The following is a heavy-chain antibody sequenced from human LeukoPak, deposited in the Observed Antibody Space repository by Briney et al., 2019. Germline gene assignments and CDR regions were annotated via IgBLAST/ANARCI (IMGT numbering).Heavy chain of an antibody. V-gene: IGHV1-18*01. CDR1: GYTFTSYG. CDR3: ARDYTTYYYGSGSSVWFDP. D-gene: IGHD3-10*01. J-gene: IGHJ5*02. CDR2: ISAYNGNT. Sequence: GASVKVSCKASGYTFTSYGISWVRQAPGQGLEWMGRISAYNGNTNYAQKLQGRVTMTTDTSTSTAYMELRSLRSDDTAVYYCARDYTTYYYGSGSSVWFDPWGQGTLVTVSS.